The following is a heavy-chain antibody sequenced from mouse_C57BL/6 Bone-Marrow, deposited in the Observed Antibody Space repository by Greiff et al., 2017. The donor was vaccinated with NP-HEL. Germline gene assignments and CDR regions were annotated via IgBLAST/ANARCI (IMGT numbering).Heavy chain of an antibody. CDR2: IWSGGST. D-gene: IGHD1-1*01. Sequence: QVQLQQSGPGLVQPSQSLSITCTVSGFSLTSYGVHWVRQSPGKGLEWLGVIWSGGSTDYNAAFISRLSISKDNSKSQVFFKMNSLQADDTAIYYCARRDYGVPFAYWGQGTLVTVSA. J-gene: IGHJ3*01. V-gene: IGHV2-2*01. CDR1: GFSLTSYG. CDR3: ARRDYGVPFAY.